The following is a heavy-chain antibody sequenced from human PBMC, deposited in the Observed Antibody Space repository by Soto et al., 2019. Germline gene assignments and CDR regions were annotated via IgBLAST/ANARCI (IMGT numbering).Heavy chain of an antibody. CDR1: GGSISSSNW. V-gene: IGHV4-4*02. Sequence: QVQLQESGPGLVKPSGTLSLTCAVSGGSISSSNWWSWVRQPPGKGLAWIGEIYHSGSTNYNRPLKSRVAISVDKSKNQFSLKLSSVTAADTAVYYCARVSGSYYYGMDVWGQGITVTVSS. J-gene: IGHJ6*02. D-gene: IGHD1-26*01. CDR3: ARVSGSYYYGMDV. CDR2: IYHSGST.